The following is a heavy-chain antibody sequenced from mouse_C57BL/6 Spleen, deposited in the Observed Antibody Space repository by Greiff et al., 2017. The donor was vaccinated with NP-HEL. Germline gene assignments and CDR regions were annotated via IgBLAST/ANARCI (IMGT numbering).Heavy chain of an antibody. Sequence: VQRVESGAELVRPGASVKLSCKASGYTFTDYYINWVKQRPGQGLEWIARIYPGSGNTYYNEKFKGKATLTAEKSSSTAYMQLSSLTSEDSAVYFCAREGREGRYFDYWGQGTTLTVSS. CDR1: GYTFTDYY. CDR2: IYPGSGNT. V-gene: IGHV1-76*01. J-gene: IGHJ2*01. D-gene: IGHD3-3*01. CDR3: AREGREGRYFDY.